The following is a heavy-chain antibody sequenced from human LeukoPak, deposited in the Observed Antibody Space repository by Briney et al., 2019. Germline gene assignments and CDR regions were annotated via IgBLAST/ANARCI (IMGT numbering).Heavy chain of an antibody. CDR1: GYTFTSYA. D-gene: IGHD5-24*01. V-gene: IGHV1-3*01. CDR2: INPRNGNT. CDR3: ATSPRIQRRPRGWFDP. J-gene: IGHJ5*02. Sequence: GASVKDACKPSGYTFTSYAMHWVRQAPGQRLEWMGWINPRNGNTKYSQKFQGRVTITRDTSASTAYMELSSLRSDDTAVYYCATSPRIQRRPRGWFDPWGQGTLVTVSS.